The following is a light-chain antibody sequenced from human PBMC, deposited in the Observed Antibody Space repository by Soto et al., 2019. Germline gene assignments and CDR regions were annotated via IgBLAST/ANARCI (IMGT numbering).Light chain of an antibody. CDR1: SSNIGAGYD. CDR3: QSYDSSLSGSV. V-gene: IGLV1-40*01. J-gene: IGLJ3*02. CDR2: GNS. Sequence: QPVLRQPPSVSGAPGRRVTISCTGSSSNIGAGYDVHWYQKLPGTAPKLLIYGNSNRPSGVPDRFSGSKSGTSAALAITGLQAEDEADYYCQSYDSSLSGSVFGGGTKLTVL.